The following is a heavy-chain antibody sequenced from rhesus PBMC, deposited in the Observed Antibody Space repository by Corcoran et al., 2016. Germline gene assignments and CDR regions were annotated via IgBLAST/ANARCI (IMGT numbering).Heavy chain of an antibody. D-gene: IGHD6-25*01. V-gene: IGHV4-65*01. CDR1: GGSGSSSNW. Sequence: QVQLQESGPGLVKPSETLSLTCAVSGGSGSSSNWWSWIRQPPGKGLEWIGYISGSSGSTYYSPSLKSRVTISTDTSKNQFSLKLSSVTAADTAVYYCARGWDSGSWNLVDYWGQGVLVTVSS. CDR2: ISGSSGST. CDR3: ARGWDSGSWNLVDY. J-gene: IGHJ4*01.